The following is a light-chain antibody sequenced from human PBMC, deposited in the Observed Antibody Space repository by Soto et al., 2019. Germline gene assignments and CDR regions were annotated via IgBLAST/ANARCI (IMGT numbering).Light chain of an antibody. J-gene: IGKJ1*01. CDR3: QQYNTYLTWT. Sequence: EIVLTQSPGTLSLSPGERATLSCRASQSVSSYYLAWYQQKPGQAPRLLIYAASSRATGIPDRFSGSGSGTDFTLTISSLQPEDAATYYCQQYNTYLTWTFGQGTKVDIK. V-gene: IGKV3-20*01. CDR2: AAS. CDR1: QSVSSYY.